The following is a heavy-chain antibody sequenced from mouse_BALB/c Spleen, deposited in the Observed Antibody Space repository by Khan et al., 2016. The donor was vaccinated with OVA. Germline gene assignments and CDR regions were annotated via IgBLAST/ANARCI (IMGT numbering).Heavy chain of an antibody. Sequence: QIQLVQSGPELKKPGETVRISCKASGYTFTTAGIQWVQKMPGKGLKWIGWINTHSGVPKYAEDFKGRFAFSLEISVNTAYLQITNLKNEDTATYLWAGGGDAGCRGCGGAMGYWGQGTSVTVSS. D-gene: IGHD3-3*01. CDR2: INTHSGVP. CDR1: GYTFTTAG. CDR3: AGGGDAGCRGCGGAMGY. V-gene: IGHV9-4*02. J-gene: IGHJ4*01.